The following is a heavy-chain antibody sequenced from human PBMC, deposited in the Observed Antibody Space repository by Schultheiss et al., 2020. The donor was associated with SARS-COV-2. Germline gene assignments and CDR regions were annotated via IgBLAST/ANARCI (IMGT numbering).Heavy chain of an antibody. J-gene: IGHJ6*03. CDR1: GYTFTGYY. Sequence: SVKVSCKASGYTFTGYYMHWVRQAPGQGLEWMGRIIPILGIANYAQKFQGRVTITADKSTSTAYMELSRLRSDDTAVYYCARGGYSGYDSRGLRLGGLSLYPHYYMDVWGKGGTVTVSS. D-gene: IGHD3-16*02. V-gene: IGHV1-69*04. CDR2: IIPILGIA. CDR3: ARGGYSGYDSRGLRLGGLSLYPHYYMDV.